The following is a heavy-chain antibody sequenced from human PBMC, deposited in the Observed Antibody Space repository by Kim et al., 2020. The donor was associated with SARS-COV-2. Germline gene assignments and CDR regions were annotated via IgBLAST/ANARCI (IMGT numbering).Heavy chain of an antibody. CDR1: GYTFTSYA. J-gene: IGHJ6*02. V-gene: IGHV7-4-1*02. D-gene: IGHD3-10*01. CDR3: ARGHGSGNYTYYYYYGMDV. CDR2: INTNTGNP. Sequence: ASVKVSCKASGYTFTSYAMNWVRQAPGQGLEWMGWINTNTGNPTYAQGFTGRFVFSLDTSVSTAYLQISSLKAEETAVYYCARGHGSGNYTYYYYYGMDVWGQGTTVTVSS.